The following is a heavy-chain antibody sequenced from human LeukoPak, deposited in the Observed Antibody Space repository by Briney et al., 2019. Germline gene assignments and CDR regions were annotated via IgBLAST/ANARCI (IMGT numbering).Heavy chain of an antibody. Sequence: KPSETLSLTCAVSGGSITGYYWSWIRQPPGKGLEWLGYIFHSGSTNYNPSLKSRVTISVDTSKNQFSLNLTSVTAADTAVYYCAREYQLLGGVNWFDPWGQGTLVTVSS. CDR2: IFHSGST. CDR3: AREYQLLGGVNWFDP. V-gene: IGHV4-59*08. CDR1: GGSITGYY. J-gene: IGHJ5*02. D-gene: IGHD2-2*01.